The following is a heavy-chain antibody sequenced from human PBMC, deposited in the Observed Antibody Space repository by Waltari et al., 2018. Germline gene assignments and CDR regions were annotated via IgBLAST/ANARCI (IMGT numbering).Heavy chain of an antibody. Sequence: EVRLVESGGGLVQPGGSLTLSCAASGFTFSNYGMSWVRQAPGEGLGCVSTISGSGGTTFYAYSVKCRFTMSKDNSKNTLFLQMNSLRFDDTAEYYCAKSTGSYYEVFDYWGRGTLVTVSS. CDR3: AKSTGSYYEVFDY. CDR2: ISGSGGTT. V-gene: IGHV3-23*04. J-gene: IGHJ4*02. D-gene: IGHD1-26*01. CDR1: GFTFSNYG.